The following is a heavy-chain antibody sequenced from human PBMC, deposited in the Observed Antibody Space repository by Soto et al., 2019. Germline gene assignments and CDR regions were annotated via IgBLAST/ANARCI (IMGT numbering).Heavy chain of an antibody. Sequence: PGGSLRLSCTAPRLTFGSYWMHWVRQAPGKGLVWVSDINVDGSETWYADSVKGRFTISRENDKKSLYLHMTGLRVDATGVYYCASDKEVPLTNYGMAVWGPGTTLTVSS. CDR3: ASDKEVPLTNYGMAV. CDR1: RLTFGSYW. V-gene: IGHV3-74*01. CDR2: INVDGSET. J-gene: IGHJ6*02.